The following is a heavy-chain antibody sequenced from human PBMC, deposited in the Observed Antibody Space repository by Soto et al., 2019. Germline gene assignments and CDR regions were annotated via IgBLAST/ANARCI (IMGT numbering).Heavy chain of an antibody. V-gene: IGHV3-53*01. CDR2: ISSDGGT. CDR1: AFTVRSNY. J-gene: IGHJ4*02. D-gene: IGHD6-19*01. CDR3: ARDVIAVAGSADY. Sequence: PGGSLRLSCAASAFTVRSNYMSWVRQAPGKGLGWVSAISSDGGTYYTDSVKGRFTISRDKSKNTLYLQMNDLTAEDTAVYYCARDVIAVAGSADYWGQGTLVTVSS.